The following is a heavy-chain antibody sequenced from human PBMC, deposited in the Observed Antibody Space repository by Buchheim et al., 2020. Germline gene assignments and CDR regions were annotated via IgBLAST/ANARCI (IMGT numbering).Heavy chain of an antibody. D-gene: IGHD3-10*02. CDR2: IIPILGIA. CDR3: ARHINYYVPSIGFDP. Sequence: QVQLVQSGAEVKKPGSSVKVSCKASGGTLSSYAISWVRQAPGQGLEWMGRIIPILGIANYAQKFQGRVTITADKSTSTAYMELSSLRSEDTAVYYCARHINYYVPSIGFDPWGQGTL. J-gene: IGHJ5*02. CDR1: GGTLSSYA. V-gene: IGHV1-69*04.